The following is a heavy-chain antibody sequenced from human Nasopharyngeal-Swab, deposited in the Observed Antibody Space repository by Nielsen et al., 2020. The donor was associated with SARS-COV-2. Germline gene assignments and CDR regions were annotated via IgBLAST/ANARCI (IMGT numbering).Heavy chain of an antibody. CDR2: TRHSGSG. J-gene: IGHJ6*02. V-gene: IGHV4-4*02. Sequence: VRQAPGKGLEWIGETRHSGSGNYKPSLNSRVSMSVDVSKNQFSLKLDSVTAADTAVYYCARGGRHGCSSANRPCAIDVWGQGATVTVSS. D-gene: IGHD2-2*01. CDR3: ARGGRHGCSSANRPCAIDV.